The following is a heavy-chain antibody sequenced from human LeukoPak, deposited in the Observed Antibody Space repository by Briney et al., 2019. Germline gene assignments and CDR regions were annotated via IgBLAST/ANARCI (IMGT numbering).Heavy chain of an antibody. D-gene: IGHD3-16*01. CDR1: GFIFSDFA. Sequence: PGGSLGLSCAASGFIFSDFAMSWVRQAPGKGLEWVSGMSASGSHTHSADFVKGRFTISRDNAKNSLYLQMSNLRAEDTAVYFCARGGGLDVWGQGATVTVSS. CDR3: ARGGGLDV. V-gene: IGHV3-23*01. CDR2: MSASGSHT. J-gene: IGHJ6*02.